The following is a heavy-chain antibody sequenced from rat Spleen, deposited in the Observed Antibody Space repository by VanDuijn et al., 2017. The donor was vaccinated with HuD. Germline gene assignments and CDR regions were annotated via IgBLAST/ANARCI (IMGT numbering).Heavy chain of an antibody. V-gene: IGHV5-29*01. Sequence: EVQLVESGGGLVQPGRSLKLSCAASGFTFSDYGMAWVRQAPTQGLEGVATIRYGDSSGHSSTYYRDSVKGRFTGSRDNTKRTLYLQMNSLKSEDTATYYWARENYYSGDYWGQGVMVTVSS. D-gene: IGHD1-1*01. CDR1: GFTFSDYG. CDR3: ARENYYSGDY. J-gene: IGHJ2*01. CDR2: IRYGDSSGHSST.